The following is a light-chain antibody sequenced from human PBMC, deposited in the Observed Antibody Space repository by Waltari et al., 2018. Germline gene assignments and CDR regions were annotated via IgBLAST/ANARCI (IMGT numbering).Light chain of an antibody. CDR2: KNS. J-gene: IGLJ3*02. CDR1: NSNIGRIH. V-gene: IGLV1-47*01. Sequence: QSVVTQPPSVSGTPGQRVTISCSGSNSNIGRIHVYWYQQFPGTAPTLLLYKNSQRPSGGHGRFSGSKPVSSASLAISGLRSADEADYYCIVWDYILSGPVFGGGTKLTVL. CDR3: IVWDYILSGPV.